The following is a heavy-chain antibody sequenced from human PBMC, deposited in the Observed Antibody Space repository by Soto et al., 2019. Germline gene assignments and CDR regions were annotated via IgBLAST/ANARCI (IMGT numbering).Heavy chain of an antibody. CDR1: GFTFSSYA. CDR2: ISGSGVSR. J-gene: IGHJ3*02. CDR3: AKARGMTMTTTGAFDI. V-gene: IGHV3-23*01. D-gene: IGHD1-26*01. Sequence: GGSLRLSCAASGFTFSSYARSWVRQAPGKGLEWVSGISGSGVSRYYAESVKGRFTISRDNSKNTLYLQMNSLRAEDTAVYFCAKARGMTMTTTGAFDIWGQGTMVTVSS.